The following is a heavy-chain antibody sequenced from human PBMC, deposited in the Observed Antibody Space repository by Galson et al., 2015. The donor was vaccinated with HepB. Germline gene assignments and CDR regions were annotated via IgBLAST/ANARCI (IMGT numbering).Heavy chain of an antibody. Sequence: CAISGDSVASNSAVWNWIRQSPSRGLEWLGRTYFRSKWHNDYGISVKSRISINADTPQNQFSPHLSSVTPEDTAVYYCAYGSDVWGQGTTVIVSS. V-gene: IGHV6-1*01. CDR3: AYGSDV. J-gene: IGHJ6*02. CDR1: GDSVASNSAV. CDR2: TYFRSKWHN.